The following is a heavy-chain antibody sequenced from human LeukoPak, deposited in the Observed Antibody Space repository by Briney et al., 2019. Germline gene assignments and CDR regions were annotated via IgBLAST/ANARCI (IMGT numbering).Heavy chain of an antibody. D-gene: IGHD1-14*01. CDR3: VTQGRPEDY. Sequence: GGSLRLSCAASGFTFSSYSMNWVRQAPGKGLEWVSYISSSGSTIYYADSVKGRFTISRDNAKNSLYLQMNSLRVEDTAVYYCVTQGRPEDYWGQGTLVTVSS. V-gene: IGHV3-48*04. J-gene: IGHJ4*02. CDR2: ISSSGSTI. CDR1: GFTFSSYS.